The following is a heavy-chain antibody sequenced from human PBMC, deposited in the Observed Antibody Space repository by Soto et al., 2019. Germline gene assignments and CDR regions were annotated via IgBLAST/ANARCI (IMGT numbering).Heavy chain of an antibody. J-gene: IGHJ6*02. D-gene: IGHD2-2*01. CDR1: GGTFSSYA. CDR2: IIPISGTA. Sequence: QVQLVQSGAEVKKPGSSVKVSCKASGGTFSSYAISWVRQAPGQGLEWMGGIIPISGTANYAQKFQGRVTITADESTSTAYKELGSLRSEDTAVYYCARSQGSSTSLELYYYYYYGMDVWGQGTTVTVSS. CDR3: ARSQGSSTSLELYYYYYYGMDV. V-gene: IGHV1-69*01.